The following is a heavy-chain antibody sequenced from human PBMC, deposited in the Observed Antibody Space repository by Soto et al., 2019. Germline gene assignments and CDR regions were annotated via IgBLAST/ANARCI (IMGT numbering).Heavy chain of an antibody. CDR2: IIPIFGTA. Sequence: QVQLVQSGAEVKKPGSSVKVSCKASGGTFSSYAISWVRQAPGQGLEWMGGIIPIFGTANYAQKFQGRVTITADESTSTVYMELSSLRSEDTAVYYCARLPYYYDSSGYYLPYYFDYWGQGTLVTVSS. V-gene: IGHV1-69*01. CDR3: ARLPYYYDSSGYYLPYYFDY. J-gene: IGHJ4*02. D-gene: IGHD3-22*01. CDR1: GGTFSSYA.